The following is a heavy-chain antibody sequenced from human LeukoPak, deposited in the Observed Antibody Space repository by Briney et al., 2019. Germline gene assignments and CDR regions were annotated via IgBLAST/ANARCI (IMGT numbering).Heavy chain of an antibody. J-gene: IGHJ3*02. Sequence: ASVKVSCKASGYTFTSYGISWVRQAPGQGLEWMGWISAYNGNTNYAQKLQGRVTMTTDTSTSTAYMELRSLRSDDTAVYYCARDGVYGDYGGLLGAFDIWGQGTMVTVSS. V-gene: IGHV1-18*01. D-gene: IGHD4-17*01. CDR3: ARDGVYGDYGGLLGAFDI. CDR1: GYTFTSYG. CDR2: ISAYNGNT.